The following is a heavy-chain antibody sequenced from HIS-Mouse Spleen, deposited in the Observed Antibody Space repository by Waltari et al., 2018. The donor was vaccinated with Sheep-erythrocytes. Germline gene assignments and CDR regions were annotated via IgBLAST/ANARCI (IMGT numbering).Heavy chain of an antibody. CDR2: ISWNSGSI. D-gene: IGHD1-1*01. CDR1: GFTFDDYA. J-gene: IGHJ6*02. Sequence: EVQLVESGGGLVQPGRSLRLSCAASGFTFDDYAMHWVRQAPGKGLEWVSGISWNSGSIGDADSVKGRFTISRDNAKNSLYLQMNSLRAEDTALYYCAKDIGTGLSYGMDVWGQGTTVTVSS. CDR3: AKDIGTGLSYGMDV. V-gene: IGHV3-9*01.